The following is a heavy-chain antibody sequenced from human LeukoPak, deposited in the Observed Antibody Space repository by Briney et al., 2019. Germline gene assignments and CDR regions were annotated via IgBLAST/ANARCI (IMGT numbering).Heavy chain of an antibody. CDR1: GFTFSSYE. CDR3: AEPGITMIGGV. V-gene: IGHV3-48*03. CDR2: ISSSGSTI. D-gene: IGHD3-10*02. J-gene: IGHJ6*04. Sequence: PGGSLRLSCAASGFTFSSYEMNWVRQAPGKGLEWVSYISSSGSTIYYADSVKGRFTISRDNAKNSLYLQMNSLRAEDTAVHYCAEPGITMIGGVWGKGTTVTISS.